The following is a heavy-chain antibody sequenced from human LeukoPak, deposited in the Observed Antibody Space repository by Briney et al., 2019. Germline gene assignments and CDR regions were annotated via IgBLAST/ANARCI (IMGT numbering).Heavy chain of an antibody. Sequence: GGSLRLSCAASGFTFSSYWMSWVRQAPGKGLEWVANIKQDGSEKYYVDSVKGRFTISRDNAKNSLYLQMNSLRAEDTAVYYCAREGSSSSWYGTLFDYWGQGTLVTVSS. D-gene: IGHD6-13*01. CDR1: GFTFSSYW. J-gene: IGHJ4*02. V-gene: IGHV3-7*01. CDR3: AREGSSSSWYGTLFDY. CDR2: IKQDGSEK.